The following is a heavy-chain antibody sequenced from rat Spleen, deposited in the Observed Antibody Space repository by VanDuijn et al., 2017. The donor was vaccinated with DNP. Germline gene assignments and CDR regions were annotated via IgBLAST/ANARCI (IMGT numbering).Heavy chain of an antibody. J-gene: IGHJ2*01. CDR2: SNYAGGST. CDR1: GFTLSDYY. CDR3: TRHVLPLRVWDY. V-gene: IGHV5-22*01. D-gene: IGHD1-3*01. Sequence: EVQLVESGGGLVQPGRSLRLSCVASGFTLSDYYMAWVRQAPTKGLEWVAYSNYAGGSTYHGDSVRGRFTISRDNAKNTLYLQMNSLRSEDMATYYCTRHVLPLRVWDYWGQGVMVTVSS.